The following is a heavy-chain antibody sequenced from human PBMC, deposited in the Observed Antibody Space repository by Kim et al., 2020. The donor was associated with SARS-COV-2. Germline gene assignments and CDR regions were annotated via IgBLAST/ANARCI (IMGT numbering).Heavy chain of an antibody. D-gene: IGHD2-15*01. J-gene: IGHJ4*02. CDR2: VYSVGTT. Sequence: GGSLRLSCAASGFTVSRSYMSWVRQAPGKGLEWVSVVYSVGTTYYADSVKGRFTISRDNSKNTLYLQMNSLTAEDTAVYYCTRDLTGGGNFFDYWGQGTLVTVSS. CDR3: TRDLTGGGNFFDY. V-gene: IGHV3-66*01. CDR1: GFTVSRSY.